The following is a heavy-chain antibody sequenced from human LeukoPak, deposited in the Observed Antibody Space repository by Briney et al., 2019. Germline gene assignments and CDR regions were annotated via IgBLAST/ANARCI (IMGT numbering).Heavy chain of an antibody. D-gene: IGHD3-22*01. CDR2: ITHSGST. J-gene: IGHJ3*02. V-gene: IGHV4-34*01. CDR1: GGSFSGYY. Sequence: SETLSLTCAVYGGSFSGYYWSWIRQPPGKGLEWMGEITHSGSTNYNPSFKSRLTISVDTSKNQFSLKLSSVTAADTAVYYCARVGTMIDIWGQGTMVTVSS. CDR3: ARVGTMIDI.